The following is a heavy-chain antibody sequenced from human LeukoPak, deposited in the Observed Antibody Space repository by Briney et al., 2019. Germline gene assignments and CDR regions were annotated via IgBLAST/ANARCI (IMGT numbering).Heavy chain of an antibody. CDR1: GGTFSSYA. V-gene: IGHV1-69*05. Sequence: SVKVSCKASGGTFSSYAISWVRQALGQGLEWMGGIIPIFGTANYAQKFQGRVTITTDESTSTAYMELSSLRSEDTAVYYCARDNYAAANWFDPWGQGTLVTVSS. D-gene: IGHD1-7*01. CDR2: IIPIFGTA. J-gene: IGHJ5*02. CDR3: ARDNYAAANWFDP.